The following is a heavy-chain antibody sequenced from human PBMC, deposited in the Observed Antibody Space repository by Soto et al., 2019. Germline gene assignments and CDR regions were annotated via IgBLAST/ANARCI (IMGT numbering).Heavy chain of an antibody. CDR2: VWYDGSNK. Sequence: QVQVVESGGGVVQPGRSLRLSCATSGFTFSNYGMHWVRQAAGKGLEWVAVVWYDGSNKYYADSVKGRFTISRDNSRNTLYLQMNSLRAEDTALYYCARDSDRCSWPSSMDVWGQGTTVTVSS. V-gene: IGHV3-33*01. CDR1: GFTFSNYG. CDR3: ARDSDRCSWPSSMDV. D-gene: IGHD2-15*01. J-gene: IGHJ6*02.